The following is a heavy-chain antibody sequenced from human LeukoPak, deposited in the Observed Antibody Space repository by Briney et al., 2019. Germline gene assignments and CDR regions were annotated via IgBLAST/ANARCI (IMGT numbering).Heavy chain of an antibody. D-gene: IGHD1-7*01. V-gene: IGHV1-46*01. CDR2: INPTGTGT. Sequence: ASVKVSCKASGYTFINNWMHWVRQAPGQGLEWIGLINPTGTGTLYAQKFQGRVTMTRDTSISTAYMELSRLRSDDTAVYYCARGAPMYLELRARVGDWFDPWGQGTLVTVSS. CDR3: ARGAPMYLELRARVGDWFDP. CDR1: GYTFINNW. J-gene: IGHJ5*02.